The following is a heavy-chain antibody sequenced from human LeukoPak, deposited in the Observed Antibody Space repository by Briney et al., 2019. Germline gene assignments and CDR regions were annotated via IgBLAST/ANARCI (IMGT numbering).Heavy chain of an antibody. J-gene: IGHJ6*03. CDR1: GFTFSSYD. CDR2: IGTAGDT. Sequence: GGSLRLSCAASGFTFSSYDMHWVRQATGKGLEWVSAIGTAGDTYYPGSVKGRFTISRENAKNSLYLQMNSLRAGDTAVYYCAKGGGYEAQYYYYYLDVWGKGTTVTISS. CDR3: AKGGGYEAQYYYYYLDV. D-gene: IGHD5-12*01. V-gene: IGHV3-13*01.